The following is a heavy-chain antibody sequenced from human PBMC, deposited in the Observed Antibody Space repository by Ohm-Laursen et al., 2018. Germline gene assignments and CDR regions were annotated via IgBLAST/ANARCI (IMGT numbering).Heavy chain of an antibody. Sequence: SLRLSCTASGFSFSNYGMTWVRQAPGKGLEWVSAISDSGGSTYYADSVKGRFTISRDNSKNTLYLQMNSLRAEDTAVYYYARGHTDTTRHLDVWGQGTTVTVSS. V-gene: IGHV3-23*01. J-gene: IGHJ6*02. CDR1: GFSFSNYG. CDR3: ARGHTDTTRHLDV. CDR2: ISDSGGST. D-gene: IGHD5-18*01.